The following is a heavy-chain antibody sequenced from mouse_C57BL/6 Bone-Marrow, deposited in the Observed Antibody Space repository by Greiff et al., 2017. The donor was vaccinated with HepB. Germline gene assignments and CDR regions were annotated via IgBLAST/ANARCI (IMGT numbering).Heavy chain of an antibody. D-gene: IGHD2-1*01. V-gene: IGHV7-4*01. CDR3: VKAVEKLLSPFAY. CDR2: IRNKANGYTT. CDR1: GFTFTDYY. J-gene: IGHJ3*01. Sequence: EVQLVESGGGLVQPGASLRLSCAASGFTFTDYYMSWVRQPPGKAPEWLALIRNKANGYTTEYTASVKCRFTIARDNSQNILYLQMNSLRAEDSATYYCVKAVEKLLSPFAYWGQGTLVTVSA.